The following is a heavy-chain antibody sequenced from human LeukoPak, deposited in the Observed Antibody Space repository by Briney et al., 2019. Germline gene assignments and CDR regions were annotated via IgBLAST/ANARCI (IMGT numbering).Heavy chain of an antibody. CDR2: INHRGST. J-gene: IGHJ5*02. CDR1: GDSFSGYY. Sequence: SETLSLTCAVYGDSFSGYYWSWIRQPPGKGLEWIAEINHRGSTHYNPSLKSRVNISVDTSKNQFSLNLDSVTAADTAVYYCARGVVGATGRWFDPWGQGTLVTVSS. D-gene: IGHD1-26*01. V-gene: IGHV4-34*01. CDR3: ARGVVGATGRWFDP.